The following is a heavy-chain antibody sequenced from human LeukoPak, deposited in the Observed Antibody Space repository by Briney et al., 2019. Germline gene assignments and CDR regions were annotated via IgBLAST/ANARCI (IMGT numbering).Heavy chain of an antibody. V-gene: IGHV3-33*01. CDR1: GFIFSNYG. Sequence: GGSLRLSCTASGFIFSNYGLHWVRQAPGKGLEWVAVIWYDGSYKYYADSVKGRFTISRDSSKNTLFLQMNSLRAEDTAVYYCAREIAPYYFDCWGQGTLVTVPS. CDR2: IWYDGSYK. J-gene: IGHJ4*02. CDR3: AREIAPYYFDC.